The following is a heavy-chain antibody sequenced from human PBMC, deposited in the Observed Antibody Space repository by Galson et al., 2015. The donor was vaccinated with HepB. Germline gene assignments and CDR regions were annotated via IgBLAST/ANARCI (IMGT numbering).Heavy chain of an antibody. CDR2: INPSGGST. D-gene: IGHD6-13*01. Sequence: SVKVSCKASGYTFTSYYMHWVRQAPGQGLEWMGIINPSGGSTSYARKFQGRVTMTRDTSTSTVYMELSSLRSEDTAVYYCAREPAAGTPYFDYWGQGTLVTVSS. V-gene: IGHV1-46*01. J-gene: IGHJ4*02. CDR1: GYTFTSYY. CDR3: AREPAAGTPYFDY.